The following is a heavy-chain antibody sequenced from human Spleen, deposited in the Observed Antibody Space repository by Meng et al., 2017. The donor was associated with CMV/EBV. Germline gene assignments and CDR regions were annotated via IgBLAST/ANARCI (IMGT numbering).Heavy chain of an antibody. CDR3: ARDGGYHRAAGPY. J-gene: IGHJ4*02. D-gene: IGHD2-15*01. CDR2: IYYSGST. V-gene: IGHV4-30-4*08. Sequence: QVQLQGSGPGLVKPSQTLSLTCTVSGGSISSGDYYWSWIRQPPGKGLEWIGYIYYSGSTYYNPSLKSRVTISVDTSKNQFSLKLSSVTAADTAVYYCARDGGYHRAAGPYWGQGTLVTVSS. CDR1: GGSISSGDYY.